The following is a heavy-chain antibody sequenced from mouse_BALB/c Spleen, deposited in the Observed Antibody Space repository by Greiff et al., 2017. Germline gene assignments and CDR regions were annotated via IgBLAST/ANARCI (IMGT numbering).Heavy chain of an antibody. V-gene: IGHV1S29*02. D-gene: IGHD1-1*02. CDR2: IYPYNGGT. CDR1: GYTFTDYN. Sequence: EVQLQESGPELVKPGASVKISCKASGYTFTDYNMHWVKQSHGKSLEWIGYIYPYNGGTGYNQKFKSKATLTVDNSSSTAYMELRSLTSEDSAVYYCARNYGRSPLFAYWGQGTLVTVSA. J-gene: IGHJ3*01. CDR3: ARNYGRSPLFAY.